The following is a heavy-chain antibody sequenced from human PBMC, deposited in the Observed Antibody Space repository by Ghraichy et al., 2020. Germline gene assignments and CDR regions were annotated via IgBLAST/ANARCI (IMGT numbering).Heavy chain of an antibody. D-gene: IGHD2-2*01. CDR2: INPNSGGT. Sequence: ASVKVSCKASGYTFTGYYMHWVRQAPGQGLEWMGWINPNSGGTNYAQKFQGRVTMTRDTSISTAYMELSRLRSDDTAVYYCARDDIVVVPAAPGYYYYGMDVWGQGTTVTVSS. CDR3: ARDDIVVVPAAPGYYYYGMDV. J-gene: IGHJ6*02. V-gene: IGHV1-2*02. CDR1: GYTFTGYY.